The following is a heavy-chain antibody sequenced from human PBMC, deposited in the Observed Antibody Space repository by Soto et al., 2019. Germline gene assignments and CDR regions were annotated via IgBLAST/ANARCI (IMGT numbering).Heavy chain of an antibody. D-gene: IGHD3-10*01. V-gene: IGHV1-18*01. J-gene: IGHJ5*02. CDR2: ISAYNGNT. Sequence: GASVKVSCKASGYTFTSYGISWVRQAPGQGLEWMGWISAYNGNTNYAQKLQGRVTMTTDTSTSTAYMELRSLRSDDTAVYYCARDLFPSITMVRGEGPWGQGTLVTVSS. CDR1: GYTFTSYG. CDR3: ARDLFPSITMVRGEGP.